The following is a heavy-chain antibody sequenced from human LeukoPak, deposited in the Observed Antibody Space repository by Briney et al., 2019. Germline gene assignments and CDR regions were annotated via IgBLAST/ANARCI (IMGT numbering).Heavy chain of an antibody. D-gene: IGHD6-19*01. CDR3: ARDIAVAGTWFAFDI. CDR1: GYTFTGYY. CDR2: INPNSGGT. Sequence: ASVKLSCKASGYTFTGYYMHWVRQAPGQGLEWMGWINPNSGGTNYAQKFQGRVTMTRDTSISTAYMELSRLRSDDTAVYYCARDIAVAGTWFAFDIWGQGTMVTVSS. V-gene: IGHV1-2*02. J-gene: IGHJ3*02.